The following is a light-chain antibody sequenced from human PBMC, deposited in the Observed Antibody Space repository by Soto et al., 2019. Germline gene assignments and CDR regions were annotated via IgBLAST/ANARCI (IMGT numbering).Light chain of an antibody. Sequence: EIVLTQSPGTLPLSPGERATLSCRASQSVSSNYVAWYQQKPGQAPRLLVYGASSTANDSPDKFSGSGSWTYFTLTISRLEPEDFAVYYCQQYGSSPYTFGQGTKLEIK. CDR1: QSVSSNY. V-gene: IGKV3-20*01. J-gene: IGKJ2*01. CDR2: GAS. CDR3: QQYGSSPYT.